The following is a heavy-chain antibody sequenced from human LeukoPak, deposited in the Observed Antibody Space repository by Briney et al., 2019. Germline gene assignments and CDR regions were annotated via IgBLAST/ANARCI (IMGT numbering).Heavy chain of an antibody. CDR2: MSSRDYGR. CDR1: GFSFSSYA. D-gene: IGHD2-15*01. CDR3: AKAPVTSCRGAFCYPFDY. J-gene: IGHJ4*02. Sequence: GGALRLSCATSGFSFSSYAMSWLRQAPGKGLEWVSAMSSRDYGRYYAASVRGRFTISSDTSRSTLYLQMNSLRAEDAAVYYCAKAPVTSCRGAFCYPFDYWGQGTLVTVSS. V-gene: IGHV3-23*01.